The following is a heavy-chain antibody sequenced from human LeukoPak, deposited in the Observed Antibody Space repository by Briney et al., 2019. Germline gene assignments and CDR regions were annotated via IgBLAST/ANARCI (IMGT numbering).Heavy chain of an antibody. J-gene: IGHJ4*02. CDR2: SNPSGGRT. Sequence: ASVKVSCKASVYTFTNYYMHWVRQAPGQGLEWVGVSNPSGGRTTYAQKFQGRVTMTRDTSTSTVYMELSSLRSEDTAVYYCTRELGGSYFDYWGQGTLVTVSS. CDR3: TRELGGSYFDY. CDR1: VYTFTNYY. V-gene: IGHV1-46*01. D-gene: IGHD1-26*01.